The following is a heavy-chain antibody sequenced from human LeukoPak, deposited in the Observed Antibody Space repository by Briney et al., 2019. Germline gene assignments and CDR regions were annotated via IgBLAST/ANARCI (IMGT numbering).Heavy chain of an antibody. CDR3: AGSPLGYCSSTSCYENWFDP. CDR2: IYHSGST. Sequence: SSETLSLTCAVSGGSISSGGYSWSWIRQPPGKGLEWIGYIYHSGSTYYNPSLKSRVTISVDRSKNQFSLKLSSVTAADTAVYYCAGSPLGYCSSTSCYENWFDPWGQGTLVTVSS. V-gene: IGHV4-30-2*01. CDR1: GGSISSGGYS. J-gene: IGHJ5*02. D-gene: IGHD2-2*01.